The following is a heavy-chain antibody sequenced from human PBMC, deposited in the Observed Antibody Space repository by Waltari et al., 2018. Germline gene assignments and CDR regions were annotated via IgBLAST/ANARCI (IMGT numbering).Heavy chain of an antibody. CDR3: ARGRGSYVLDY. Sequence: VQLQPSGPGLVNPSQTLSPTCAISGDSVSTHSGAWNWIRQSPSRGLEWLGRTYYRSKWFYDYAGSLKGRITINPDTSNNQFSLQLNSVTPEDTALYYCARGRGSYVLDYWGQGTLVTVSS. D-gene: IGHD1-26*01. CDR1: GDSVSTHSGA. CDR2: TYYRSKWFY. V-gene: IGHV6-1*01. J-gene: IGHJ4*02.